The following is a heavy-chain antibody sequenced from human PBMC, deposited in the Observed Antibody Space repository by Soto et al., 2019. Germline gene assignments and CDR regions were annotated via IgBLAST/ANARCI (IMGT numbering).Heavy chain of an antibody. Sequence: PGGSLRLSCAASGFTFSIYSMNWVRQAPGKGLEWFSYITSDTKTIKYADSVKGRFTISRDNAKNSLYLQMNSLRAEDAAVYYCARDGGYSYGPFDYWGQGTRVNVSS. J-gene: IGHJ4*02. V-gene: IGHV3-48*01. CDR2: ITSDTKTI. D-gene: IGHD5-18*01. CDR3: ARDGGYSYGPFDY. CDR1: GFTFSIYS.